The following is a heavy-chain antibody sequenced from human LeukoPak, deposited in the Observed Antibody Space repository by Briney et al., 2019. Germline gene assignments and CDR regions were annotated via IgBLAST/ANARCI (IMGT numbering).Heavy chain of an antibody. CDR1: GYRFTSYW. V-gene: IGHV5-51*01. CDR2: IYPGDSEA. J-gene: IGHJ3*02. CDR3: ARQNYYDNSAYYYAFDI. Sequence: GESLKISCKGSGYRFTSYWIGWVRQMPGKGLEWMGIIYPGDSEARYSPSFQGQVTISADNPITTAYLQWSSLKASDTAICYCARQNYYDNSAYYYAFDIWGQGTRVTVSS. D-gene: IGHD3-22*01.